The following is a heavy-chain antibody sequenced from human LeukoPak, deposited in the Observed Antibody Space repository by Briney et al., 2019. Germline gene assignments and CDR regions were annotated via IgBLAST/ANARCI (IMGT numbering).Heavy chain of an antibody. Sequence: SVKVSCKASGYTFTSYDINWVPQATGQGVEWRGGIIAIFGTANYAQKFKVKVTNTEDESKGTAYMERSSRTSKDTAVYYCARRGGYRYGNAFDIWGQGTMVTVSS. CDR1: GYTFTSYD. V-gene: IGHV1-69*13. J-gene: IGHJ3*02. CDR3: ARRGGYRYGNAFDI. CDR2: IIAIFGTA. D-gene: IGHD5-18*01.